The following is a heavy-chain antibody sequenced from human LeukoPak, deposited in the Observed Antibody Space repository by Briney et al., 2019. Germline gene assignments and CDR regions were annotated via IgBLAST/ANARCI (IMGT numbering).Heavy chain of an antibody. J-gene: IGHJ6*04. Sequence: GSLRLSCTASGFTFGDYATSWVRQAPGKGLEWVGFIRSKAYGGTTEYAASVKGRFTISRDDSKSIAYLQMNSLKTEATAVYYCTRENYQWTRESYYYGMDVWGKGTTVTVSS. CDR3: TRENYQWTRESYYYGMDV. D-gene: IGHD3-10*01. V-gene: IGHV3-49*04. CDR2: IRSKAYGGTT. CDR1: GFTFGDYA.